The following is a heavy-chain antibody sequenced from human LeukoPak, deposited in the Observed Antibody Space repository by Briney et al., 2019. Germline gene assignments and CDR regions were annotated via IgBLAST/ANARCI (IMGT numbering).Heavy chain of an antibody. V-gene: IGHV4-31*03. Sequence: PSQTLSLTCTVSGGSISSGSYYWSWIRQHPGKGLEWIGYIYYSGSTYYNPSLKSRVTISVDTSKNQFSLKLSSVTAADTAVYYCARVFWGAAAGRSYYYMDVWGKGTTVTVSS. CDR3: ARVFWGAAAGRSYYYMDV. J-gene: IGHJ6*03. CDR1: GGSISSGSYY. D-gene: IGHD6-13*01. CDR2: IYYSGST.